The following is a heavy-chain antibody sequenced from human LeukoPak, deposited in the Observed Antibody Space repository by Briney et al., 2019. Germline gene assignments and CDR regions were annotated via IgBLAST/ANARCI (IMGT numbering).Heavy chain of an antibody. CDR3: ARQIETYSSIWYRYFDY. CDR1: DGSISSSNCY. CDR2: IYYSGST. Sequence: SETLSLTCTVSDGSISSSNCYWGWIRQPPGKGLEWIVSIYYSGSTYYNPSLKSRVTISVDTSKRQFSLKVGSVTAADAAVYYCARQIETYSSIWYRYFDYWGQGTLVTVSS. V-gene: IGHV4-39*01. D-gene: IGHD6-13*01. J-gene: IGHJ4*02.